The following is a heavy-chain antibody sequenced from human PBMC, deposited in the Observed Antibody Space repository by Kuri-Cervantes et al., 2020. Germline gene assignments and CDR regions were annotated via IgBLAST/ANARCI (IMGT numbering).Heavy chain of an antibody. D-gene: IGHD3-3*01. V-gene: IGHV4-4*02. CDR2: IYHSGST. CDR1: GDSISSDKY. Sequence: SETLSLTCAVSGDSISSDKYWSWVRQSPGKGLEWIGEIYHSGSTNYNPSLKSRITISIDKSKNQFSLKLSSVTAADTAVYYCARVRYYNFWSGYYDYYYYYYMDVWGKGTTVTVSS. CDR3: ARVRYYNFWSGYYDYYYYYYMDV. J-gene: IGHJ6*03.